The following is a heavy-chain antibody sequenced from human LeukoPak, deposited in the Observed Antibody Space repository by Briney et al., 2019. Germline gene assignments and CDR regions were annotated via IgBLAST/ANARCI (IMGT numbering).Heavy chain of an antibody. CDR3: AKGGEYQTPYRYFDL. CDR2: IKSDGSST. CDR1: GFTFSSYW. Sequence: PGGSLRVSCAASGFTFSSYWMHWVRQAPGKGLVWVSRIKSDGSSTSYADSVKGRFTISRDNAKNTLYLQMNSLRAEDTAVYYCAKGGEYQTPYRYFDLWGRGTLVADSS. V-gene: IGHV3-74*01. J-gene: IGHJ2*01. D-gene: IGHD2-2*01.